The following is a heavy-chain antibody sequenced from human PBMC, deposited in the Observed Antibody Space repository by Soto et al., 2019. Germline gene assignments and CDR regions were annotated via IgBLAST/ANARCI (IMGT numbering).Heavy chain of an antibody. CDR3: ARDYDVNTALDYWYFDL. V-gene: IGHV4-4*07. Sequence: QVQLQESGPGLVRPWETLSLTCTVSGGSIRNYYWAWIRQSAGKGLEWIGRIYPSGRTHYNPSLTGRVTMSIDTSKNQFSLRLTSVTAADTASYYCARDYDVNTALDYWYFDLWGRGTLVTVSS. D-gene: IGHD5-18*01. CDR2: IYPSGRT. CDR1: GGSIRNYY. J-gene: IGHJ2*01.